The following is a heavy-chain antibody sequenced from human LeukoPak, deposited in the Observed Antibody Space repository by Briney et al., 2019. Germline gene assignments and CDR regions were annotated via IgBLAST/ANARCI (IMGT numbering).Heavy chain of an antibody. D-gene: IGHD3-22*01. V-gene: IGHV5-51*01. CDR2: IYAGDSDT. J-gene: IGHJ3*02. CDR1: GYSFTSYW. Sequence: GESLKISCKGSGYSFTSYWIAWVRQRPGQGLEWMGLIYAGDSDTRYSPSFEGQVTISVDKSISTAYLQWSSLKASDSAMYYCARHIPPNYYDSSGYLGAFDIWGQGTMVTVSS. CDR3: ARHIPPNYYDSSGYLGAFDI.